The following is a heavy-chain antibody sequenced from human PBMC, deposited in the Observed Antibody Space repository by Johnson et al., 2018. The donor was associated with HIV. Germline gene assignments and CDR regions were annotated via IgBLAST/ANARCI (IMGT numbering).Heavy chain of an antibody. D-gene: IGHD6-19*01. Sequence: VQLVESGGGLVQPGGSLRLSCAVSGFTVTSNYMTWVRQAPGKGLEWVSVIYAGNRTYYADSVKGRVSISRDKSKNILSLQMNNLRAEDTAVYYCARDAVIRSGWYNVDAFDVWGQGTMVTVSS. CDR3: ARDAVIRSGWYNVDAFDV. CDR1: GFTVTSNY. V-gene: IGHV3-66*01. CDR2: IYAGNRT. J-gene: IGHJ3*01.